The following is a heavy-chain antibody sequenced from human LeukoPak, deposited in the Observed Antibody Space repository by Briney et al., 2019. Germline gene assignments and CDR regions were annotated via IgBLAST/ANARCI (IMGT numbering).Heavy chain of an antibody. Sequence: SVKVSCKASGGTFSSYAISWVRQAPGQGLEWMGGIIPIFGTANYAQKFQGRVTMTRDTSTNTVYMELSSLRSEDTAVYFCARATLSDYYFSYWGQGTLVTVSS. CDR3: ARATLSDYYFSY. CDR2: IIPIFGTA. J-gene: IGHJ4*02. CDR1: GGTFSSYA. V-gene: IGHV1-69*05.